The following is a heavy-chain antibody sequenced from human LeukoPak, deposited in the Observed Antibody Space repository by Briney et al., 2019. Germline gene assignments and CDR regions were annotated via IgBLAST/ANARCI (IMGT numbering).Heavy chain of an antibody. CDR3: ARFPSALDV. D-gene: IGHD2-2*01. J-gene: IGHJ6*02. Sequence: EGSLRLSCAASGFTFSSYGMHWVRQAPGKGLDGVGVIWYDGSKNYYADSVKGRFTISRDNSKNTLYLQMNSLRAEDTAVYYCARFPSALDVWGQGTTVTVSS. V-gene: IGHV3-33*08. CDR2: IWYDGSKN. CDR1: GFTFSSYG.